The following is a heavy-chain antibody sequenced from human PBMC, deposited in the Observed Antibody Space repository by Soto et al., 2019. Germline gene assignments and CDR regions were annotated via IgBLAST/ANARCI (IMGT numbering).Heavy chain of an antibody. CDR3: VSDRGYGHASVPYS. D-gene: IGHD5-18*01. CDR2: ISYDGSLQ. Sequence: QAQLVESGGGVVQPGRSLRLSCAASGFAFSSYGMHWVRQAPGTGLEWVAVISYDGSLQHYADSVKGRFTISRDNSKNMVLLQMSSLRAEDTAVYYCVSDRGYGHASVPYSWGQGNMVRVSS. J-gene: IGHJ4*02. CDR1: GFAFSSYG. V-gene: IGHV3-30*03.